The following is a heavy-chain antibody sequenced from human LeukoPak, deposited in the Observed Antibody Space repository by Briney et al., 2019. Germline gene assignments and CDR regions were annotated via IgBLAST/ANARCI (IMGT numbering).Heavy chain of an antibody. CDR2: VYYTGIA. J-gene: IGHJ4*02. CDR1: GGSISEYY. V-gene: IGHV4-59*01. CDR3: ARDRGVGGRFFDI. D-gene: IGHD6-19*01. Sequence: SETLSLTCNVFGGSISEYYWSWIRQPPGKGLERIGYVYYTGIATYKPSLKSRVSISVDTSKNRFYLNLTSVTAADTAVYFCARDRGVGGRFFDIWGQGILLSVSS.